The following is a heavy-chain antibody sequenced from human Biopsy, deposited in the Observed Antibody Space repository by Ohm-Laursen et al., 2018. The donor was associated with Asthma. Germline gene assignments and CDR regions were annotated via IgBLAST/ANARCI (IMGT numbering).Heavy chain of an antibody. CDR1: PGSISDYY. CDR3: ARATSTWSQSGPHYFDH. CDR2: VYSTGST. Sequence: PSETLSLTCTVSPGSISDYYWNWIRQFPGKGLEWIGYVYSTGSTRYNPSLKSRVTISVDTSINQVSLRLSSVTAADTAMYYCARATSTWSQSGPHYFDHWGQGALVTVSP. V-gene: IGHV4-59*01. D-gene: IGHD6-13*01. J-gene: IGHJ4*02.